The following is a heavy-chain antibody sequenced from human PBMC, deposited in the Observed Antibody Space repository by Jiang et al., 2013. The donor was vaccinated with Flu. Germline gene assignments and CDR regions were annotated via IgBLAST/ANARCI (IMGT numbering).Heavy chain of an antibody. V-gene: IGHV5-51*01. Sequence: ADSDTRYSPSFQGQVTISADKSMNTAYLQWSSLKASDSAMYYCARWRMGRVLLDYWGQGTLVTVSS. D-gene: IGHD3-10*01. CDR3: ARWRMGRVLLDY. J-gene: IGHJ4*02. CDR2: ADSDT.